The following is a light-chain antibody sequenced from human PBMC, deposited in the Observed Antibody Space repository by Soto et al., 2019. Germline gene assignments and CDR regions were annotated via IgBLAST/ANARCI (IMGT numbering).Light chain of an antibody. CDR3: QQYINWPPLT. CDR2: DAS. V-gene: IGKV3-15*01. Sequence: EIVLTQSPATLSVSPGERATLSCRASQSVRSNLAWYQQKPGQAPRLLIFDASTRATNIPARFTGSGSGTEFTLTISSPQSEDFAVYYCQQYINWPPLTFGGGTKVEIK. CDR1: QSVRSN. J-gene: IGKJ4*01.